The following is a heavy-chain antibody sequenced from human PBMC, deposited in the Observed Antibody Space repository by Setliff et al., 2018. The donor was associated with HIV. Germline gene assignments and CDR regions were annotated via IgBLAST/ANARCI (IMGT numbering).Heavy chain of an antibody. J-gene: IGHJ4*02. CDR3: ATDLHWAFDY. V-gene: IGHV3-33*08. Sequence: GGSLRLSCAASGFTFSSYTMHWVRQAPGKGLEWVAVIWYDGSNNIDYTDSVKGRFTISRDNAKNSLYLQMNSLRVEDAAVYYCATDLHWAFDYWGQGSLVTVSS. D-gene: IGHD7-27*01. CDR1: GFTFSSYT. CDR2: IWYDGSNNI.